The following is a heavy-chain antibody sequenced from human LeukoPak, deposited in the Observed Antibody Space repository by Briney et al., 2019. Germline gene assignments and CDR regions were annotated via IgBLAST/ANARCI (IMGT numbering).Heavy chain of an antibody. J-gene: IGHJ4*02. CDR3: ARDMWELPSDYYYDY. CDR1: GYTFTGHY. CDR2: IDPNSGDT. Sequence: ASVKVSCKASGYTFTGHYMNWLRQAPGQGLEWMGRIDPNSGDTKHAQKFQGRLIMTRDTSTSTAYMELSRLMSDDTAVYYCARDMWELPSDYYYDYWGQGTLVTVSS. D-gene: IGHD1-26*01. V-gene: IGHV1-2*06.